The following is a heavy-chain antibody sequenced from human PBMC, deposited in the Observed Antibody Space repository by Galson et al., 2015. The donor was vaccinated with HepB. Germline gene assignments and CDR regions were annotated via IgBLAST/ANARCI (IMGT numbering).Heavy chain of an antibody. CDR1: GFSLSTPGVG. CDR2: IFWDDDK. Sequence: PALVKPTQTLTLTCTFSGFSLSTPGVGVGWIRQPPGKALEWLALIFWDDDKRYSTSLTSRLTITKDISKNQVVLTLANMDPLDTATYYCAHYTSSSQSYSCASWGQRTLVTVSS. V-gene: IGHV2-5*02. D-gene: IGHD6-6*01. CDR3: AHYTSSSQSYSCAS. J-gene: IGHJ4*02.